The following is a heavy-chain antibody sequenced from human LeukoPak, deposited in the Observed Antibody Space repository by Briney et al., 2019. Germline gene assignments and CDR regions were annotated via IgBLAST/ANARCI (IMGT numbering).Heavy chain of an antibody. D-gene: IGHD6-6*01. CDR2: IYYSGST. CDR3: ARQFRIAARGNAFDI. V-gene: IGHV4-59*08. Sequence: PSETLSLTCTVSGDSISSYYWSWIRQPPGKGLEWIGYIYYSGSTNYNPSLKSRVTISVDTSKNQFSLKLSSVTAADTAVYYCARQFRIAARGNAFDIWGQGTMVTVSS. CDR1: GDSISSYY. J-gene: IGHJ3*02.